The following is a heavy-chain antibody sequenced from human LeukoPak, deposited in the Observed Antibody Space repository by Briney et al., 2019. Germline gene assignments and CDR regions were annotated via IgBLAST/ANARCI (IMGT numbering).Heavy chain of an antibody. CDR1: GGTFSSYA. J-gene: IGHJ4*02. CDR3: ARGGYYDFWSGHLDY. D-gene: IGHD3-3*01. Sequence: SVKVSCKASGGTFSSYAISWVRQAPGQGLEWMGGIIPIFGTANYAQKFQGRVTITRNTSISTAYMELSSLRSEDTAVYYCARGGYYDFWSGHLDYWGQGTLVTVSS. CDR2: IIPIFGTA. V-gene: IGHV1-69*05.